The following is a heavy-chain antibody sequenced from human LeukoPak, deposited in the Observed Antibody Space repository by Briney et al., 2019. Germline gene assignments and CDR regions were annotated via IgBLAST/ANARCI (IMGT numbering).Heavy chain of an antibody. CDR2: IYSGGST. J-gene: IGHJ4*02. CDR3: ARGSGYSYVDY. D-gene: IGHD5-18*01. Sequence: GGSLWLSCAASGFTVSSNYMSWVRQAPGKGLEWVSVIYSGGSTYYADSVKGRFTISRDNSKNTLYLQMNSLRAEDTAVYYCARGSGYSYVDYWGQGTLVTVSS. CDR1: GFTVSSNY. V-gene: IGHV3-66*01.